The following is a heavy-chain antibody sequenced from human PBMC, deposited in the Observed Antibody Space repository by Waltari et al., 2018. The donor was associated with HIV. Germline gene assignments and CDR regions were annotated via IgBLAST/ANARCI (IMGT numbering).Heavy chain of an antibody. J-gene: IGHJ6*02. CDR1: GGSFSGYS. CDR2: INHSGST. Sequence: QVQLQQWGAGLLKPSETLSLTCAGYGGSFSGYSWSWIRQPPGKGLDWIGEINHSGSTNYNPSLKSRVTISVDTSKNQFSLKLSSVTAADTAVYYCARGGYCSSTSCYTYYYYYGMDVWGQGTTVTVSS. V-gene: IGHV4-34*01. D-gene: IGHD2-2*02. CDR3: ARGGYCSSTSCYTYYYYYGMDV.